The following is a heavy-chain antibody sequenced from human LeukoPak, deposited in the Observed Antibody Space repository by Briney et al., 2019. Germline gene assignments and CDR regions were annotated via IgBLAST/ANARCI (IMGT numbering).Heavy chain of an antibody. CDR1: GFTFSTYS. CDR2: ISPGSYSI. D-gene: IGHD1-26*01. J-gene: IGHJ4*02. CDR3: ARKVVGASSDY. Sequence: PGGSLSLSCAASGFTFSTYSRNWVRQAPGKGLEWVLTISPGSYSIYYADSVKGRFTISRDNTKNSLYLQENSLRDGDTAMCYCARKVVGASSDYWGQGTLVTVSS. V-gene: IGHV3-21*01.